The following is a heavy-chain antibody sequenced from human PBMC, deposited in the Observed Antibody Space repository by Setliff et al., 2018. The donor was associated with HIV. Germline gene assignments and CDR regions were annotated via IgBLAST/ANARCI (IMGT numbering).Heavy chain of an antibody. CDR2: INHSGST. D-gene: IGHD5-18*01. Sequence: SETLSLTCAVYGGSFSGYYWSWIRQPPGKGLEWIGEINHSGSTNYNPSLKSRLTISVDTSKNQFSLKLSSVTAADTAIYYCARGSNKRGYTYAYAFDPWGQGTLVTVSS. CDR3: ARGSNKRGYTYAYAFDP. CDR1: GGSFSGYY. J-gene: IGHJ5*02. V-gene: IGHV4-34*01.